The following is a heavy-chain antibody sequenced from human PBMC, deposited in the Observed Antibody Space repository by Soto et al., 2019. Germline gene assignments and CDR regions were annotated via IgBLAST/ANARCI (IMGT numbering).Heavy chain of an antibody. D-gene: IGHD3-10*01. CDR1: GGSFSGYY. CDR2: IDHSGST. Sequence: PSETLSLTCTVYGGSFSGYYWTWLRQPPGKGLEWIGEIDHSGSTNYNPSLKSRVTISLDSSKNQFSLHLSSVTAADTAVYYCARYGSGTYYFSYHFNYWGQGTLVTVSS. CDR3: ARYGSGTYYFSYHFNY. V-gene: IGHV4-34*01. J-gene: IGHJ4*02.